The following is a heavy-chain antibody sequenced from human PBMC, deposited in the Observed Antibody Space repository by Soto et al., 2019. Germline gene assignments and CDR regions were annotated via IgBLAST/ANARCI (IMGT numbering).Heavy chain of an antibody. D-gene: IGHD3-3*01. CDR1: GYTFTSYD. V-gene: IGHV1-8*01. J-gene: IGHJ6*02. Sequence: QVQLVQSGAEVKKPGASVKVSCKASGYTFTSYDINWVRQATGQGLEWMGWMNPNSGNTGYAQKFQGRVTMTRNTSISTAYMELSSLRSEDTDVYYCARDLYYDFWSGQPYYYYGMDVWGQGTTVTVSS. CDR3: ARDLYYDFWSGQPYYYYGMDV. CDR2: MNPNSGNT.